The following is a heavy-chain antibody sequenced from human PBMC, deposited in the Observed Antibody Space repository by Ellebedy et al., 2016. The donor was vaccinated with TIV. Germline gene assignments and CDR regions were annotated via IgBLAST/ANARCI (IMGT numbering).Heavy chain of an antibody. V-gene: IGHV5-51*01. CDR1: VYSFTSYW. CDR2: IYPGDSDT. CDR3: ASSPLGGTAMVTS. Sequence: GESLKISCKGSVYSFTSYWIGWVRQRRGKGLEWMGIIYPGDSDTRYSTSFQGQVTISADKSIRTAYLQWSSLKASDTAMYYCASSPLGGTAMVTSWGQGTLVTVSS. D-gene: IGHD5-18*01. J-gene: IGHJ4*02.